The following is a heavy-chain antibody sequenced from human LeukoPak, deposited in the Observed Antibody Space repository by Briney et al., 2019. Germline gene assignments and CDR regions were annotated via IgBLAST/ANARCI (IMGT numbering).Heavy chain of an antibody. CDR1: GFTFSSYG. CDR3: AKAEGYYDYVWGSYRHLVLDV. CDR2: ISYDGSNK. D-gene: IGHD3-16*02. Sequence: GGSLRLSCAASGFTFSSYGMHWVRQAPGKGLEWVAVISYDGSNKYYADSVKGRFTISRDNSKNTLYLQMNSLRAEDTAVYYCAKAEGYYDYVWGSYRHLVLDVWGKGTTVTISS. J-gene: IGHJ6*04. V-gene: IGHV3-30*18.